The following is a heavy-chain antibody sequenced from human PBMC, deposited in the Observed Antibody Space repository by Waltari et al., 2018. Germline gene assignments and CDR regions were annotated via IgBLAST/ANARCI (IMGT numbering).Heavy chain of an antibody. CDR3: ARDTIITETTFFDY. D-gene: IGHD1-20*01. CDR1: GFTLSDHY. Sequence: EVQLVESGGGLVQPGGSLRVSCAASGFTLSDHYIYWVRQAPGKGLEWVGFMRSKSYGETTEYAAAVKGRFTISKDDSKSIAYLQMSSLKTEDTAVYYCARDTIITETTFFDYWGQGVLVTVSS. CDR2: MRSKSYGETT. V-gene: IGHV3-49*04. J-gene: IGHJ4*02.